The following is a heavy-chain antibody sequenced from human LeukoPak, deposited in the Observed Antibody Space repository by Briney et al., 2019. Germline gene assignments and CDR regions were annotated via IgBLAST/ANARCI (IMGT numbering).Heavy chain of an antibody. Sequence: GGSVKVSCKAPGYTFTGYYMHWVRQAPGQGLEWMGWINPNSGGTNYAQKFQGRVTMTRDTSISTAYMELSRLRSDDTAVYYCALTGKYYDSSGYYHYSNWYFDLWGRGTLVTVSS. CDR2: INPNSGGT. CDR3: ALTGKYYDSSGYYHYSNWYFDL. D-gene: IGHD3-22*01. J-gene: IGHJ2*01. V-gene: IGHV1-2*02. CDR1: GYTFTGYY.